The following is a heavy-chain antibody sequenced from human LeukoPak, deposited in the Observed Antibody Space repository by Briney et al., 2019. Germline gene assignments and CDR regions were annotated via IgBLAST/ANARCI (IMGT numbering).Heavy chain of an antibody. V-gene: IGHV4-59*01. CDR2: IYYSGST. D-gene: IGHD1/OR15-1a*01. Sequence: SETLSLTCTVSGGSISSYYWSWIRQPPGKGLEWIGYIYYSGSTNYNPSLKSRVTISVDTSKNQFSLKLSSVTAADTAVYYCARAASESGEASSTEQNYYYYMDVWGKGTTVTVSS. CDR1: GGSISSYY. J-gene: IGHJ6*03. CDR3: ARAASESGEASSTEQNYYYYMDV.